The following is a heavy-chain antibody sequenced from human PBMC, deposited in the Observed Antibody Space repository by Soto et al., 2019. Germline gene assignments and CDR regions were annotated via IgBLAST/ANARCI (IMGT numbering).Heavy chain of an antibody. D-gene: IGHD6-13*01. CDR1: GFTFSSYG. CDR2: ISYDGSNK. Sequence: QVQLVESGGGVVQPGRSLRLSCAASGFTFSSYGMHWVRQAPGKGLEWVAVISYDGSNKYYADSVKGRFTISRDNSKKPLYLQMNSLRAEDTAVYYCAKASPQQLDGMDVWGQGTTVTVSS. CDR3: AKASPQQLDGMDV. V-gene: IGHV3-30*18. J-gene: IGHJ6*02.